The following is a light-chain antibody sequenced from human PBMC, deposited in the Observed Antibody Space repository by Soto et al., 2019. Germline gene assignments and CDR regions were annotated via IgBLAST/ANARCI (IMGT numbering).Light chain of an antibody. CDR2: DVN. CDR1: NSDIGGYNY. CDR3: CSYAGSYPVP. J-gene: IGLJ2*01. Sequence: QSVLTQPRSVSGSPGQSVAISCTGTNSDIGGYNYVSWYQQHPGKVPKTIIYDVNQRPSGVPDRFSGSKSGNTASLTISGLQAEDEADYYCCSYAGSYPVPFGGGTKLTVL. V-gene: IGLV2-11*01.